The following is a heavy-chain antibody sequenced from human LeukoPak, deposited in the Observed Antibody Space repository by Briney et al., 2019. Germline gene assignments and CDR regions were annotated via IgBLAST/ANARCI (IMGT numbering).Heavy chain of an antibody. D-gene: IGHD6-6*01. CDR3: ARYSSSSALFY. CDR1: GGSFSGYY. J-gene: IGHJ4*02. V-gene: IGHV3-11*01. CDR2: ISSSGTTI. Sequence: LSLTCAVYGGSFSGYYWSWIRQAPGKGLEWVSYISSSGTTIHYADSVKGRFTISRDNAKNSLYLQMNSLRADDTAVYYCARYSSSSALFYWGQGTLVTVSS.